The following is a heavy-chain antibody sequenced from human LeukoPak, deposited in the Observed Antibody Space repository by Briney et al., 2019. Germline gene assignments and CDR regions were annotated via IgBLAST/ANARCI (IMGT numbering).Heavy chain of an antibody. V-gene: IGHV4-59*01. J-gene: IGHJ4*02. CDR2: IYYSGST. CDR3: ARGIEAGYDY. CDR1: GVSISSYY. Sequence: SETLSLTCTVSGVSISSYYWSWIRQPPGKGLEWIGYIYYSGSTNYNPSLKSRVTISVDTSKNQFSLKLSSVTAADTAVYYCARGIEAGYDYWGQGTLVTVSS. D-gene: IGHD5-12*01.